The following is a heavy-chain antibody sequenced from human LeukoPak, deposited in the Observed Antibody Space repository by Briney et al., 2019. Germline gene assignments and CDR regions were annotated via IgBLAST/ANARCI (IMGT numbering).Heavy chain of an antibody. CDR1: GFTFSNYV. D-gene: IGHD6-13*01. CDR2: IVGSGGIT. V-gene: IGHV3-23*01. CDR3: AKEVVAAGTNY. Sequence: GGSLRLSCAASGFTFSNYVMSWVRQAPGKGLEWVSIIVGSGGITYYADSVKGRFTISRDNSKNTLYLQMNSLRAEDTAVYYCAKEVVAAGTNYWGQGTLVTVSS. J-gene: IGHJ4*02.